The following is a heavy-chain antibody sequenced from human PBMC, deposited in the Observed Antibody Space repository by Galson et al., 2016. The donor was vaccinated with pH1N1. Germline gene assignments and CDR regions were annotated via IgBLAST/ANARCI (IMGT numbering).Heavy chain of an antibody. CDR3: VRAIGAAASF. CDR1: GFIFSDHW. D-gene: IGHD6-13*01. J-gene: IGHJ4*02. Sequence: SLRLSCAASGFIFSDHWMSWVRQAPDKGLEWVANTNQDGSQKYYVDSVRGRFTISRDNAKNSVSLQMNSLRPDDTGAYYCVRAIGAAASFWGQGTLVTVSS. CDR2: TNQDGSQK. V-gene: IGHV3-7*01.